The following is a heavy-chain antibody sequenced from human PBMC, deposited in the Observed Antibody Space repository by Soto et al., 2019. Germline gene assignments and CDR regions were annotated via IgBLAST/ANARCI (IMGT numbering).Heavy chain of an antibody. CDR2: ISGNGDNT. V-gene: IGHV3-64D*08. D-gene: IGHD5-18*01. J-gene: IGHJ5*01. Sequence: GSMRLSCSAAGFTCRDCAMHWVRQSSGKGLEYVSAISGNGDNTYYADSVKGRFTISRDNSKNTLYLQMSSLRAEDTAIYYCVKRFTDTYGYDSWGQGTLVTVSS. CDR3: VKRFTDTYGYDS. CDR1: GFTCRDCA.